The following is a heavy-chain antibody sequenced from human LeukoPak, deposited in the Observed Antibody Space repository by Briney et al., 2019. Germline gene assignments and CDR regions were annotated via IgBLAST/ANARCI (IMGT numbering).Heavy chain of an antibody. D-gene: IGHD5-18*01. CDR3: ARIGIGYSHGSSSYYGMDV. V-gene: IGHV4-39*07. CDR1: GGSISSSSYY. CDR2: IFYSGST. J-gene: IGHJ6*02. Sequence: PSETLSLTCTVSGGSISSSSYYWGWIRQPPGKGLGWFGRIFYSGSTYYNPSLKSRVTISVDKSKNQFSLKLSSVTAADTAVYYCARIGIGYSHGSSSYYGMDVWGQGTTVTVSS.